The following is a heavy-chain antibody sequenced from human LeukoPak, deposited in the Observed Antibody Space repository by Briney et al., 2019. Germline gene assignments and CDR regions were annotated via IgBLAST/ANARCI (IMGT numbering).Heavy chain of an antibody. CDR2: ISYDGSNK. CDR3: AKDLGSSGWYDAFDI. D-gene: IGHD6-19*01. V-gene: IGHV3-30*18. Sequence: GRSLRLSCAASEFTFSSYDMHWVRQAPGNGLEWVAVISYDGSNKYSAYSVKGLFTISRDNSKNTLSLQMNSLRAEDTAVYYCAKDLGSSGWYDAFDIWGQGTMVTVSS. CDR1: EFTFSSYD. J-gene: IGHJ3*02.